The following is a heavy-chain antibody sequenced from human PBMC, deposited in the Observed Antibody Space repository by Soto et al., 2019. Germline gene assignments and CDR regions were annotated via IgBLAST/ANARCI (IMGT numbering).Heavy chain of an antibody. CDR3: AFGSGAYYYYGMDV. Sequence: GASVKVSCKASGYTFTGYYMHWVRQAPGQGLEWMGWINPNSGGTNYAQKFQGRVTMTRDTSISTAYMELSRLRSDDTAVYYCAFGSGAYYYYGMDVWGQGTTVTVSS. J-gene: IGHJ6*02. D-gene: IGHD3-10*01. CDR1: GYTFTGYY. CDR2: INPNSGGT. V-gene: IGHV1-2*02.